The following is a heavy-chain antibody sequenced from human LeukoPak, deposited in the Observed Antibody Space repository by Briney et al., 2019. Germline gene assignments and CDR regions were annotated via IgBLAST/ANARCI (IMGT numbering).Heavy chain of an antibody. J-gene: IGHJ6*03. CDR3: ARDERGYSYGYRYYYYMDV. Sequence: PGGSLRLSCAASGFTFSSYAMSWVRQAPGKGLEWVSAISGSGGSTYYADSVKGRFTISRDNAKNSLYLQMNSLRAEDTAVYYCARDERGYSYGYRYYYYMDVWGKGTTVTVSS. D-gene: IGHD5-18*01. CDR1: GFTFSSYA. CDR2: ISGSGGST. V-gene: IGHV3-23*01.